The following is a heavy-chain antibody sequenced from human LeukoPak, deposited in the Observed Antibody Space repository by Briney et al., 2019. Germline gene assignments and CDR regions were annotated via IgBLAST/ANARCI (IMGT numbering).Heavy chain of an antibody. D-gene: IGHD2-15*01. CDR3: ARDTAKVVVVAATPFDY. Sequence: ASVKVPCKASGYTFTSYGISWVRQAPGQGLEWMGWISAYNGNTNYAQKLQGRVTMTTDTSTSTAYMELRSLRSDDTDVYYCARDTAKVVVVAATPFDYWGQGTLVTVSS. CDR2: ISAYNGNT. CDR1: GYTFTSYG. V-gene: IGHV1-18*01. J-gene: IGHJ4*02.